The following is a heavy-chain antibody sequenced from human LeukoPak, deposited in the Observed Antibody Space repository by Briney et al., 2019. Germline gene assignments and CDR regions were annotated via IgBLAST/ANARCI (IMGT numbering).Heavy chain of an antibody. D-gene: IGHD6-6*01. CDR1: GGSISSGSYY. CDR3: ARELWQLNYYYYYMDV. J-gene: IGHJ6*03. Sequence: PSETLSLTCTVSGGSISSGSYYWSWIRQPAGKGLEWIVRIYTSGSTNYNPSLKSRVTISVDTSKNQFSLKLSSVTAADKAVYYCARELWQLNYYYYYMDVWGQGTLVTVSS. CDR2: IYTSGST. V-gene: IGHV4-61*02.